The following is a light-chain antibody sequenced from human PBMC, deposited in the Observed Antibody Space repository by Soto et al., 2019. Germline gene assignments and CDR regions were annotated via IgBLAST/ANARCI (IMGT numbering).Light chain of an antibody. CDR2: EVS. J-gene: IGLJ3*02. Sequence: QSALTQPASVSGSPGQSITISCTGTSSDVGGYNYVSWYQQHPGKAPKLMIYEVSNRPSGVSNRFSGSKSGNPASLTISGLQGEDVGAYYRSPYQSSSTRVFRRGTTLTV. CDR1: SSDVGGYNY. CDR3: SPYQSSSTRV. V-gene: IGLV2-14*01.